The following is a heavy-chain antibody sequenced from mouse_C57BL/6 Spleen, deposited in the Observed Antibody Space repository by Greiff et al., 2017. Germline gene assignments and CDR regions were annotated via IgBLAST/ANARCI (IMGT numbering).Heavy chain of an antibody. Sequence: VKLQESGAELVMPGASVKLSCKASGYTFTRYRMHWVKQRPGQGLEWIGEIDPTDSYPNYNQKFKGKSTLTVDKSSSTAYMPRSSLTSEDSAVYYFARGYDYDGVAYWGQGTLVTVAA. CDR2: IDPTDSYP. J-gene: IGHJ3*01. CDR1: GYTFTRYR. CDR3: ARGYDYDGVAY. V-gene: IGHV1-69*01. D-gene: IGHD2-4*01.